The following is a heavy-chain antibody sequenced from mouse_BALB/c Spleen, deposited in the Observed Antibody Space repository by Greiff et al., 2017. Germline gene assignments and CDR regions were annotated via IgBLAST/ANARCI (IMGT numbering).Heavy chain of an antibody. Sequence: EVQVVESGAELVKPGASVKLSCTASGFNIKDTYMHWVKQRPEQGLEWIGRIDPANGNTKYDPKFQGKATITADTSSNTAYLQLSSLTSEDTAVYYCALVPITTALFDYWGQGTTLTVSS. CDR2: IDPANGNT. V-gene: IGHV14-3*02. CDR1: GFNIKDTY. D-gene: IGHD1-2*01. CDR3: ALVPITTALFDY. J-gene: IGHJ2*01.